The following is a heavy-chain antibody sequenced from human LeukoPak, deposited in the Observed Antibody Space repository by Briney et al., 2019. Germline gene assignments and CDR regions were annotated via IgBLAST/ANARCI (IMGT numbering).Heavy chain of an antibody. D-gene: IGHD6-19*01. CDR3: AKDQYSSGWGEFDY. Sequence: GGSLRLSCAASGFTFSSYGMHWVRQAPGKGLEWVAFIRYDGSNKYYADSVKGRFTISRDNSKNTLYLQMNSLRAEDTAVYYCAKDQYSSGWGEFDYWGQGTLVTVSS. V-gene: IGHV3-30*02. CDR1: GFTFSSYG. CDR2: IRYDGSNK. J-gene: IGHJ4*02.